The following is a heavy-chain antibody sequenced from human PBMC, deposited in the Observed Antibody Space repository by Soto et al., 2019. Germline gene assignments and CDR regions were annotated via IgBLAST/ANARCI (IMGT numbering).Heavy chain of an antibody. Sequence: ASVKVSCKASGYNFSNYGISWLRQAPGQGLEWLGWISAYNGVTNYAQKVKGRVSMTTDTSTGTAYMELRSLRSDDTAVYYCARDPGSTNTCYVCYDFGFDVWGQGTTVTVSS. CDR1: GYNFSNYG. CDR3: ARDPGSTNTCYVCYDFGFDV. CDR2: ISAYNGVT. D-gene: IGHD2-2*01. J-gene: IGHJ6*02. V-gene: IGHV1-18*04.